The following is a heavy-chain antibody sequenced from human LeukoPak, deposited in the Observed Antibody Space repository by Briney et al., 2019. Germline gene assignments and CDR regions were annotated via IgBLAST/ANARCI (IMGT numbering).Heavy chain of an antibody. CDR3: AKYSQTGDPFDY. D-gene: IGHD7-27*01. CDR2: IYPSSDEI. J-gene: IGHJ4*02. Sequence: PGGSLRLSCAASAFSFGSYAMIGVRQAPGKGLEWVSVIYPSSDEIRYAESVKGRFTVSRDNSKNTLSLQMNSLRAEDTAIYYCAKYSQTGDPFDYWGQGTLVAVSS. V-gene: IGHV3-23*01. CDR1: AFSFGSYA.